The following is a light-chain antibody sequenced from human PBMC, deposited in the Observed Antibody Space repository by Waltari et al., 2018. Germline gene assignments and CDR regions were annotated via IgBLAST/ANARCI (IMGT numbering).Light chain of an antibody. CDR3: QQSYFTPRGN. V-gene: IGKV1-39*01. J-gene: IGKJ3*01. Sequence: DIRMTQSPSSLSASVGDRVTITCRASQAINTYLNWYQQQPGKAPKLLIYAASRLDRGVPSRFSGRGSGTDFTLTISRLQPEDFATYYCQQSYFTPRGNFGPGTRVDL. CDR2: AAS. CDR1: QAINTY.